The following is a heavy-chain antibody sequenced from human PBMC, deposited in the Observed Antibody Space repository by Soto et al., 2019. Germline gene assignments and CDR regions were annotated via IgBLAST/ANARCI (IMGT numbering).Heavy chain of an antibody. D-gene: IGHD3-3*01. CDR1: GFIFNNYV. Sequence: EVQLLESGGGLVQPGGSLRLSCAASGFIFNNYVLNWVRQAPGKGLEWVSGLSNSGGSTYYADSVKGRFTISRDNSKNTVFLQMNSLRAEDTAVYYCAKDLSLSGLCFDYWGQGTLVTVSS. J-gene: IGHJ4*02. CDR3: AKDLSLSGLCFDY. V-gene: IGHV3-23*01. CDR2: LSNSGGST.